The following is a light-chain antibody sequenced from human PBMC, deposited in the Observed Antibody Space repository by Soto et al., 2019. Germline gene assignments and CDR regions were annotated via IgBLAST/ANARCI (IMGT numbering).Light chain of an antibody. V-gene: IGKV3-20*01. Sequence: EIVLTQSPGTLSLSPGERATLSCRTSQSVSSSYLAWYQQNPGQAPRLLIYGASSRATGIPDRFSGSGSGTDFTLTISRLEPEDFAVYYCQQYGRSWWTFGQGTKVEIK. CDR2: GAS. J-gene: IGKJ1*01. CDR3: QQYGRSWWT. CDR1: QSVSSSY.